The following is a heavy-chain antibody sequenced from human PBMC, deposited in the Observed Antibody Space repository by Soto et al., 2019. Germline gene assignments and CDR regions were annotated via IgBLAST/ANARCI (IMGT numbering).Heavy chain of an antibody. Sequence: EVQLLESGGGLVQPGGSLRLSCATSGFTFSDHAMHWVRQAPGEGLEWVSGVRGDFVTTPYADSVKGRFTISRDNSKNTFYLQMNSLRAEDTAVYYCAKGGGSYFVIPDYWGQGTLVTVSS. J-gene: IGHJ4*02. V-gene: IGHV3-23*01. CDR1: GFTFSDHA. D-gene: IGHD1-26*01. CDR3: AKGGGSYFVIPDY. CDR2: VRGDFVTT.